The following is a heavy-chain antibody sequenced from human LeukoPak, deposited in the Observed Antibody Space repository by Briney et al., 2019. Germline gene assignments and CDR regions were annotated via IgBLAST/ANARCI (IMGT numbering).Heavy chain of an antibody. J-gene: IGHJ4*02. CDR1: GYRFTSYW. V-gene: IGHV5-51*01. D-gene: IGHD2-8*01. CDR2: IYPGDSDT. Sequence: GESLKISCKGSGYRFTSYWIGWVRQMPGKGLEWMGIIYPGDSDTRYSPSFQGQVTISADKSISTAYLQWSSLKASDTAMYFRARHEANGHYSFDYWGQGTLVTVSS. CDR3: ARHEANGHYSFDY.